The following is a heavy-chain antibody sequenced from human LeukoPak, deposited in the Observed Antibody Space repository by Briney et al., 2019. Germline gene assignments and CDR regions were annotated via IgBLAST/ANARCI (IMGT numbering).Heavy chain of an antibody. J-gene: IGHJ4*02. CDR1: GFTFGDYA. D-gene: IGHD2-21*01. Sequence: QPGRSLRLSCTASGFTFGDYAMSWVRQAPGKGLEWVGFIRSKAYGGTTEYAASVKGRFTISRDDSKSIAYLQMNSLKTEDTAVCYCTRDNSYSDYRGQGTLVTVSS. V-gene: IGHV3-49*04. CDR2: IRSKAYGGTT. CDR3: TRDNSYSDY.